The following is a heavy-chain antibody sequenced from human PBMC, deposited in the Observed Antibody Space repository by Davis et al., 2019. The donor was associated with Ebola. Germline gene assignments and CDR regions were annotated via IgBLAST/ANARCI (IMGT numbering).Heavy chain of an antibody. D-gene: IGHD6-19*01. CDR3: ARDRPSSGWYGDFDY. J-gene: IGHJ4*02. Sequence: PSETLSLTFTVSGGSISSHYWSWIRQPPGKGLEWIGYIYYSGSTNYNPSLKSRVTISVDTSKNQFSLKLSSVTAADTAVYYCARDRPSSGWYGDFDYWGQGTLVTVSS. CDR1: GGSISSHY. CDR2: IYYSGST. V-gene: IGHV4-59*11.